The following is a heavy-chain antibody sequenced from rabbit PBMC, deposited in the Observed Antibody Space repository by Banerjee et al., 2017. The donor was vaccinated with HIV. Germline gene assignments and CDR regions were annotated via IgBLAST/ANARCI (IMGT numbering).Heavy chain of an antibody. CDR1: GFSFSSFDY. CDR3: VREGSAWGADF. V-gene: IGHV1S45*01. Sequence: QEQLVESGGGLVKPGTSLTLTCTASGFSFSSFDYMCWVRQAPGKGLEWIACIYAGSSGITYYASWANGRFTISSDNAQNTLYLQLNSLTAADTATYFCVREGSAWGADFWGPGTLVTVS. D-gene: IGHD4-1*01. J-gene: IGHJ6*01. CDR2: IYAGSSGIT.